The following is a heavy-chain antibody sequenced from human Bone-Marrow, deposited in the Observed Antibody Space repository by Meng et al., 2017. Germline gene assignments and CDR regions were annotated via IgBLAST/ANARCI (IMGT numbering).Heavy chain of an antibody. CDR1: GFTFGDYA. Sequence: GESLKISCTASGFTFGDYAMSWFRQAPGKGLEWVGFIRSKAYGGTTEYAASVKGRFTISRDDSKSIAYLQMNSLKTEDTAVYYCTRELPSYYYDSSGYYALGNAFDIWGQGKMVTVSS. CDR3: TRELPSYYYDSSGYYALGNAFDI. V-gene: IGHV3-49*03. J-gene: IGHJ3*02. CDR2: IRSKAYGGTT. D-gene: IGHD3-22*01.